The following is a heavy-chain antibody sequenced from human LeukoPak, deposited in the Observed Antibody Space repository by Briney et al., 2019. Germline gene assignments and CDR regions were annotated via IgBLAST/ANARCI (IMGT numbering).Heavy chain of an antibody. V-gene: IGHV3-30*04. D-gene: IGHD2-2*03. CDR3: AKVDQKYYMDV. CDR1: GFTFSSYA. CDR2: ISYDETNR. J-gene: IGHJ6*03. Sequence: GRSLRLSCAASGFTFSSYAMHWVRQAPGKGLGWVAVISYDETNRNYAESVKGRFTISRDNSKNTLYLQMNSLRAEDTAVYYCAKVDQKYYMDVWGKGTTVTVSS.